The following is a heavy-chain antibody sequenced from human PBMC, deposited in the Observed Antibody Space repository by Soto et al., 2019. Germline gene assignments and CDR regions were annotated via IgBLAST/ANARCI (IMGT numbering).Heavy chain of an antibody. J-gene: IGHJ4*02. CDR3: ARASGSTYYYDSSGYTPKGYFDY. CDR2: ISAYNGNT. D-gene: IGHD3-22*01. Sequence: GASVKVSCKASGYTFTSYGISWVRQAPGQGLEWMGWISAYNGNTNYAQKLQGRVTMTTDTSTSTAYMELRSLRSDDTAVYYCARASGSTYYYDSSGYTPKGYFDYWGQGTLVTVSS. V-gene: IGHV1-18*04. CDR1: GYTFTSYG.